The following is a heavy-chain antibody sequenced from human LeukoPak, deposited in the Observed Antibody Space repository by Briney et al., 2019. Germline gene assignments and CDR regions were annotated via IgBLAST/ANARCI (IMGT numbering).Heavy chain of an antibody. CDR1: GFTFSSYW. J-gene: IGHJ5*01. CDR2: VNTDGSTT. V-gene: IGHV3-74*01. CDR3: ASLLWFGESLPNWFDS. Sequence: GGSLRLSCAASGFTFSSYWMHWVRQAPGKGLVWVSRVNTDGSTTSYADSVKGRFTISRDNAKNTLYLQMNSLRAEGTALYYCASLLWFGESLPNWFDSWGQGTLVTVSS. D-gene: IGHD3-10*01.